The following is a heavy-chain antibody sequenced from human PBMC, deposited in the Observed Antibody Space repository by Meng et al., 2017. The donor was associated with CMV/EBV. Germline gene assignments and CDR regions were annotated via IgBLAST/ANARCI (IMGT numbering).Heavy chain of an antibody. J-gene: IGHJ4*02. CDR2: ISWNSGYI. D-gene: IGHD3-10*01. CDR1: FIFDDYA. V-gene: IGHV3-9*01. Sequence: FIFDDYAMHWVRQAPGKGLEWVSGISWNSGYIGYADSVKGRFTISRDNAKNSLFLQVSSLRAEDTAFYYCVKDSLTGSGSFHSFDYWGQGALVTVSS. CDR3: VKDSLTGSGSFHSFDY.